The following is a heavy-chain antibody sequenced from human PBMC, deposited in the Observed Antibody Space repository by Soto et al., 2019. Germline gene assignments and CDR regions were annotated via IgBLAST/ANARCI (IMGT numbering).Heavy chain of an antibody. CDR3: ARDPPRDTAMPRRSYYYYGMDV. J-gene: IGHJ6*02. Sequence: QVQLVQSGAEVKKPGSSVKVSCKASGGTFSSYAISWVRQAPGQGLEWMGGIIPIFGTANYAQKFQGRVTITADESTSTAYMELSSLRSEDTAVYYCARDPPRDTAMPRRSYYYYGMDVWGQGTTVTVSS. CDR2: IIPIFGTA. CDR1: GGTFSSYA. D-gene: IGHD5-18*01. V-gene: IGHV1-69*01.